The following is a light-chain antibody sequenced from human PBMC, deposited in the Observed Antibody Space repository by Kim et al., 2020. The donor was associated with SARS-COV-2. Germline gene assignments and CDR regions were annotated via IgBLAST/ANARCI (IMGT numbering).Light chain of an antibody. Sequence: QTATLTCTGNSNNVGYEGAAWLQQHQGHPPKLLTYRNNDRPSGISDRFSASRSGNTASLTISGLQPEDETDYYCSAWDSSLSAWVFGGGTQLTVL. V-gene: IGLV10-54*04. CDR2: RNN. CDR1: SNNVGYEG. J-gene: IGLJ3*02. CDR3: SAWDSSLSAWV.